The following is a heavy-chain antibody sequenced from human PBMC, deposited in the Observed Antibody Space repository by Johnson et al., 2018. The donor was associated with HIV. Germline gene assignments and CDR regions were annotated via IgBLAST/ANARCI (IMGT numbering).Heavy chain of an antibody. Sequence: EVQLVESGGGFVQPGGSLRLSCAASGFTFISYAMSWVRPAPGKGLAWVSGINWHGGSTGYADSVKGRFTISRDNAKNSLYLQMNSLRAEDTALYYCARRAFEWELPGGAFDIWGQGTMVTVSS. D-gene: IGHD1-26*01. V-gene: IGHV3-20*04. CDR1: GFTFISYA. CDR3: ARRAFEWELPGGAFDI. J-gene: IGHJ3*02. CDR2: INWHGGST.